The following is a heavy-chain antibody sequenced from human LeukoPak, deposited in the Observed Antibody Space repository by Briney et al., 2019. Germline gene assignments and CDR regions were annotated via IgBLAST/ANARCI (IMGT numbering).Heavy chain of an antibody. CDR1: GGFIRNGSYY. J-gene: IGHJ4*02. CDR3: ATSRAGLTVTSFDR. V-gene: IGHV4-31*03. D-gene: IGHD1-20*01. CDR2: VYYTGSA. Sequence: SETLSLTCTVSGGFIRNGSYYWNWIRLRPGKGLEWIGYVYYTGSADYQPSLKSRSTISVDTSKNQFSLRLNSVTAADTAVYYCATSRAGLTVTSFDRWGQGTLVTVSS.